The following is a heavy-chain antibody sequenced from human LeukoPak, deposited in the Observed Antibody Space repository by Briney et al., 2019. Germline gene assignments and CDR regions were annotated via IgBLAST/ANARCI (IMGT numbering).Heavy chain of an antibody. V-gene: IGHV4-39*07. Sequence: SENPFPTPNVSCGSLTQNGYYWGWVRPPPKTGPGWVGSMHYSGSTYYSPSLNSRITISEDTSKNQFSLKLTSVTAADTAVYYCCGSGWFAGPFGYWGQGALVTVSS. CDR2: MHYSGST. J-gene: IGHJ4*02. CDR1: CGSLTQNGYY. CDR3: CGSGWFAGPFGY. D-gene: IGHD6-19*01.